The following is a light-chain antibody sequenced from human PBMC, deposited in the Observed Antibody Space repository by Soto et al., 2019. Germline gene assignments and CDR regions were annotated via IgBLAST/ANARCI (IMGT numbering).Light chain of an antibody. CDR1: TSNIGNNY. CDR3: GTWDSNLRIVV. J-gene: IGLJ2*01. Sequence: QSVLTQPPSVSAAPGQKVTISCSGSTSNIGNNYVSWFQQLPGTAPKLLIYDNHKRPSGIPDRFSASKSGTSATLAITGLQTGDEADYHRGTWDSNLRIVVFGGGTKLTVL. CDR2: DNH. V-gene: IGLV1-51*01.